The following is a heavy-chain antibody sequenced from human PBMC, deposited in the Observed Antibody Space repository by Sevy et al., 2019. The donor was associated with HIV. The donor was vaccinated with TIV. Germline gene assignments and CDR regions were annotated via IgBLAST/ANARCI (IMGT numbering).Heavy chain of an antibody. CDR3: ARTSNYYDSSGYKNYFDY. V-gene: IGHV3-33*08. J-gene: IGHJ4*02. CDR1: GFTFSSYG. CDR2: IWYDGSNK. D-gene: IGHD3-22*01. Sequence: GGSLRLSCAASGFTFSSYGMHWVRQAPGKGLEWVAVIWYDGSNKYYADSVKGRFTISRDNSKNTLYLQMNSLRAEDTAVYYCARTSNYYDSSGYKNYFDYWGQGTLVTVSS.